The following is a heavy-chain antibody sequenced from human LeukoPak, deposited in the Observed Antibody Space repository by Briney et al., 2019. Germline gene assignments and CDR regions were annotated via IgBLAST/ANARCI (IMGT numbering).Heavy chain of an antibody. J-gene: IGHJ4*02. CDR1: GFTFSSYA. D-gene: IGHD2-8*01. V-gene: IGHV3-23*01. CDR3: AKVRVPSPYCTNGVCYTPFDY. CDR2: ISGSGGST. Sequence: GGSLRLSCAGSGFTFSSYAMSWVRQAPGKGLEWVSAISGSGGSTYYADSVKGRFTISRDNSKNTLYLQMNSLRAEDTAVYYCAKVRVPSPYCTNGVCYTPFDYWGQGTLVTVSS.